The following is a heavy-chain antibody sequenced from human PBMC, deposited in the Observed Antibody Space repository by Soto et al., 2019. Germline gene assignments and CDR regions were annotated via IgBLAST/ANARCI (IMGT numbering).Heavy chain of an antibody. CDR1: CGFNTTKL. CDR2: IYHCGTT. Sequence: VPLQGSGPGPVKPSGALSLTFPVSCGFNTTKLWRWVRQPPGKGLEWIGEIYHCGTTNYNPSLRGRVTISVDKSNNQFSLNLNSVTAADSAIYYCARHIAVPRTRGFDYWGQGNLVTVSS. V-gene: IGHV4-4*02. CDR3: ARHIAVPRTRGFDY. J-gene: IGHJ4*02. D-gene: IGHD6-19*01.